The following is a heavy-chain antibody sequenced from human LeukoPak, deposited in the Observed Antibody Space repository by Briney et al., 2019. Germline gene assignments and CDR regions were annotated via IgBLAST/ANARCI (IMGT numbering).Heavy chain of an antibody. Sequence: HPGGSLRLSCAATGFTFSSYWMSWVRQAPGKGLEWVSSISGSGGVTQYGDSVKGRFTISRDNSNNTMYLQMNSLRVEDTAIYYCARDRHGDYSLDYWGQGILVTVSS. CDR1: GFTFSSYW. CDR3: ARDRHGDYSLDY. D-gene: IGHD4-17*01. V-gene: IGHV3-23*01. CDR2: ISGSGGVT. J-gene: IGHJ4*02.